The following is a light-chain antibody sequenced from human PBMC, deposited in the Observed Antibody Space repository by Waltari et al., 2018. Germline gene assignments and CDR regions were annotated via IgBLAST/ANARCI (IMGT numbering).Light chain of an antibody. J-gene: IGKJ1*01. CDR1: QSISSY. CDR3: QQSYSTPQT. CDR2: AAS. Sequence: DIQMTQSPSSLSASVGDRVTITCRASQSISSYLNWYQQKPGKAKKRRREAASSLQSGVPSRFSGSGSGTDFTLTISSLQPEDFATYYCQQSYSTPQTFGQGTKVEIK. V-gene: IGKV1-39*01.